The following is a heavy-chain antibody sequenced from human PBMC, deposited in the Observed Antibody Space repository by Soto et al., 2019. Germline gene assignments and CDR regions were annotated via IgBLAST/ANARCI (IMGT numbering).Heavy chain of an antibody. CDR2: ISVTGDT. J-gene: IGHJ4*02. Sequence: EVQLLESGGGLVQPGGSLRLSCAASGFTFSSYAMNWVRQAPGKGPEWVSHISVTGDTYYADSVKGRFTISRDNSKNTLLLQMNSLRAEDTAVYYCAKSLSTATSFDYWGQGTPVTVSS. V-gene: IGHV3-23*01. CDR1: GFTFSSYA. CDR3: AKSLSTATSFDY.